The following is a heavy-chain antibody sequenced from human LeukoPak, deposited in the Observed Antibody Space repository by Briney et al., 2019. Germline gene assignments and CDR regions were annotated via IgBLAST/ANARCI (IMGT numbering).Heavy chain of an antibody. CDR2: INPSGGST. J-gene: IGHJ3*02. CDR1: GYTFTIYY. D-gene: IGHD6-13*01. CDR3: ARDPAGTHAFDI. Sequence: ASVTVSFTASGYTFTIYYMHWVRQAPGQGLEWMGIINPSGGSTSYTQKFQGRVTITRDMATSTVYMELRSLRGEDTAVYYCARDPAGTHAFDIWGQGTMVTVSS. V-gene: IGHV1-46*01.